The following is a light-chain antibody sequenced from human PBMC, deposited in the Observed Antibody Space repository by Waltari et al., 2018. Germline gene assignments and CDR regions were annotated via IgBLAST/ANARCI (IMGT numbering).Light chain of an antibody. V-gene: IGKV3-20*01. CDR3: QQYGSSYT. CDR1: QSVSSSY. Sequence: EIVLTQSPGTLSLSPGERATLSCRASQSVSSSYLAWYQQKPGQAPRRLIYGASSRATGIPDRCSGSGSGTDFTLTISRLEPEDFAVYYCQQYGSSYTFGQGTKLEIK. CDR2: GAS. J-gene: IGKJ2*01.